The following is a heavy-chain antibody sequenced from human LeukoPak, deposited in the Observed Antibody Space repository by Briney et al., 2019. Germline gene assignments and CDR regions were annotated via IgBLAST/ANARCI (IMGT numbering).Heavy chain of an antibody. CDR2: ISGNGGST. V-gene: IGHV3-23*01. J-gene: IGHJ4*02. CDR3: AKLPYCSSTNCIDY. Sequence: GGSLRLSCTASGFTFGDYEMSWVRQAPGKGLEWVSGISGNGGSTYYADSVKGRLAISRDNSKNTLYLQMSSLRAEGTAVYYCAKLPYCSSTNCIDYWGQGTLVTVSS. D-gene: IGHD2-2*01. CDR1: GFTFGDYE.